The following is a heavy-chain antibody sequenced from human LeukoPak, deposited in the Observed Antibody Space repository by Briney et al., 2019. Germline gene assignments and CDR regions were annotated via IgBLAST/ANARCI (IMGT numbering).Heavy chain of an antibody. Sequence: GASVKVSCKASGYTFTGYYMHWVRQAPGQGLEWMGWINPNSGGTNYAQKFQGRVTMTRDTSISTACMELSRLSSDDTAVYYCARINYYDSSGSYGGDYWGQGTLVTVSS. D-gene: IGHD3-22*01. J-gene: IGHJ4*02. CDR3: ARINYYDSSGSYGGDY. CDR1: GYTFTGYY. V-gene: IGHV1-2*02. CDR2: INPNSGGT.